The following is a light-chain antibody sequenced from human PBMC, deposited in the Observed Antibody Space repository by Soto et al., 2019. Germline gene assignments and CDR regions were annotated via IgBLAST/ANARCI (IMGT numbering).Light chain of an antibody. Sequence: DIVLTQSPGTLSLSPGERATLSCRASQSVSASYLAWYQQKPGQAPRLLIYGASSRATGIPDRFSGDGSGTDVTLTISRLEAEDFVVYYCQHYGTSPTWTFGQGTKVEVK. CDR3: QHYGTSPTWT. CDR2: GAS. J-gene: IGKJ1*01. V-gene: IGKV3-20*01. CDR1: QSVSASY.